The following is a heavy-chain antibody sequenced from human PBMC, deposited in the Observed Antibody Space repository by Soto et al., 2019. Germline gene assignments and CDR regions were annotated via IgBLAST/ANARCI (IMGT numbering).Heavy chain of an antibody. CDR3: AKPLGDFWSGYYDAFDI. V-gene: IGHV3-30*18. CDR2: ISYDGSNK. D-gene: IGHD3-3*01. J-gene: IGHJ3*02. Sequence: GGSLRLSCAASGFTFSSYGMHWVRQAPGKGLEWVAVISYDGSNKYYADSVKGRFTISRDNSKNTLYLQMNSLRAEDTAVYYCAKPLGDFWSGYYDAFDIWGQGTMVTVSS. CDR1: GFTFSSYG.